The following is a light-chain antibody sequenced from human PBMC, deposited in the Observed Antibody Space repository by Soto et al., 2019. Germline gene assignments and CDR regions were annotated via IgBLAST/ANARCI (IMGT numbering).Light chain of an antibody. CDR1: QSISSW. CDR3: QQYNSYSPGFT. CDR2: KAS. J-gene: IGKJ4*01. V-gene: IGKV1-5*03. Sequence: DIQMTQSPSTLSASVGDRVTITCRASQSISSWLAWYQQKPGKAPKLLIYKASSLESGVPSRFSGSGSGTEFTLPISSLQPDDFATYYCQQYNSYSPGFTFGGGTKVEIK.